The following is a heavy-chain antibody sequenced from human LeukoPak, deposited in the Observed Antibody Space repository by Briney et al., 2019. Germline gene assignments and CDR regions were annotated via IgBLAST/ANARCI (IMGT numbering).Heavy chain of an antibody. V-gene: IGHV4-59*08. CDR3: ARHYDSGSYPLDF. CDR1: GGSIRGYF. Sequence: SETLSLTCTVSGGSIRGYFWSWIRQPPGKGLVWIGHIYSSGSTTYTPSLQGRVTISLDTSENQFSLKLSSVTAADTAVYYCARHYDSGSYPLDFWGQGTLVTVSS. J-gene: IGHJ4*02. D-gene: IGHD3-10*01. CDR2: IYSSGST.